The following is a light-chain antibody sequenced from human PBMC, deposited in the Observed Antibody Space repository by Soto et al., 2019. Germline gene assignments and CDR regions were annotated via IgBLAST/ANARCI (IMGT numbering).Light chain of an antibody. V-gene: IGKV4-1*01. CDR1: QSVLYSSNNKNY. CDR3: QQYYTTPWT. CDR2: WAS. J-gene: IGKJ1*01. Sequence: IVMTQSPDSLAVSLGESATINCKSSQSVLYSSNNKNYLAWYQQKPGQPPKALIYWASTRESGVPDRFSGSGSGTDFTLTISSLQAEDVAVYYCQQYYTTPWTFGQGTKVDIX.